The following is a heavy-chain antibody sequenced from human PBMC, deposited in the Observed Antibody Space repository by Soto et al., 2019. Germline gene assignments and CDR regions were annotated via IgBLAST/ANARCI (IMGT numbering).Heavy chain of an antibody. D-gene: IGHD2-21*02. Sequence: GGSLRLSCTASGFNFNNQAMSWIRQAPGKGLEWVSTISGSGATSLYADSVKGRFTIFKDSSQAYLDLKSLRVEDSATYYCAKTETMVVVTVQPRWFDSWGRGTLVTVSS. CDR1: GFNFNNQA. CDR3: AKTETMVVVTVQPRWFDS. V-gene: IGHV3-23*01. J-gene: IGHJ5*01. CDR2: ISGSGATS.